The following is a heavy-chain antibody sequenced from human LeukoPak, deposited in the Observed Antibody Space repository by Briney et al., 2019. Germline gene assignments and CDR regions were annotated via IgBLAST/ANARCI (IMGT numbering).Heavy chain of an antibody. CDR3: ARHRGGYGDSA. CDR1: GGSLSTWY. J-gene: IGHJ5*02. V-gene: IGHV4-59*01. D-gene: IGHD4-17*01. Sequence: SETLSLTCTVSGGSLSTWYWSWIRQPPGKSLEWIGYLYGSGNTNYNPSLKSRVTISIDTSKNQFSLKLSSVTAADTAVYYCARHRGGYGDSAWGQGTLVTVSS. CDR2: LYGSGNT.